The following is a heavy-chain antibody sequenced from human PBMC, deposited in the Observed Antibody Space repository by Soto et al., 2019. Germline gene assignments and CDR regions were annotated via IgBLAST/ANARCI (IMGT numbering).Heavy chain of an antibody. CDR2: ISYDGSNK. V-gene: IGHV3-30-3*01. CDR3: ARDGPRRCSGGSCYRTTIDSYFDY. CDR1: GFTFSSYA. Sequence: LRLSCAASGFTFSSYAMHWVRQAPGKGLEWVAVISYDGSNKYYADSVKGRFTISRDNSKNTLYLQMNSLRAEDTAVYYCARDGPRRCSGGSCYRTTIDSYFDYWGQGTMVTVYS. J-gene: IGHJ4*02. D-gene: IGHD2-15*01.